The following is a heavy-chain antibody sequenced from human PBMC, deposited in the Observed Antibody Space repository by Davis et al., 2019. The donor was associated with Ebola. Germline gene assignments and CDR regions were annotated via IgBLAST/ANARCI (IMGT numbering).Heavy chain of an antibody. CDR3: AREGYYDILTRYYYYGMDV. V-gene: IGHV1-18*01. CDR2: ISAYNGNT. CDR1: GYTFTSYG. Sequence: ASVKVSCKASGYTFTSYGISWVRQAPGQGLEWMGWISAYNGNTNYAQNVQGRVTMTTDTSTSTAYMEVGILRSDDTAVYYCAREGYYDILTRYYYYGMDVWGKGTTVTVSS. J-gene: IGHJ6*04. D-gene: IGHD3-9*01.